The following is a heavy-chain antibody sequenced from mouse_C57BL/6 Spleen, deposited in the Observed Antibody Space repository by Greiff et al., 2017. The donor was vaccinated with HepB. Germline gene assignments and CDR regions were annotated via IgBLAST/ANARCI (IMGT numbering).Heavy chain of an antibody. CDR3: ARSGPIAMDY. CDR2: ISNGGGST. CDR1: GFTFSDYY. V-gene: IGHV5-12*01. Sequence: EVKLMESGGGLVQPGGSLKLSCAASGFTFSDYYMYWVRQTPEKRLEWVAYISNGGGSTYYPDTVKGRFTISRDNAKNTLYLQMSRLKSEDKAMYYCARSGPIAMDYWGQGTSVTVSS. J-gene: IGHJ4*01.